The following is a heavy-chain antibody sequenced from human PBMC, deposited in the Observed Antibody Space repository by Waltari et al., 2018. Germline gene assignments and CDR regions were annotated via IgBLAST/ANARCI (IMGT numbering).Heavy chain of an antibody. D-gene: IGHD5-18*01. CDR1: GYTFTTYY. J-gene: IGHJ6*03. CDR3: ARESPRGQLDYYYYYMDV. Sequence: QVQLVQSGAEVKKPGASVKVSCKASGYTFTTYYMHWVRQATGQGLEWMGIINPSGGSTSYAQKFQGRVTMTRDTSTSTVYMELSSLRSEDTAVYYCARESPRGQLDYYYYYMDVWGKGTTVTISS. CDR2: INPSGGST. V-gene: IGHV1-46*01.